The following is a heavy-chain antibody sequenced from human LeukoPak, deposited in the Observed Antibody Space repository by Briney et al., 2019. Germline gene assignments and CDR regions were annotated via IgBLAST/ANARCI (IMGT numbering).Heavy chain of an antibody. CDR2: IYYSGST. CDR3: ARGGQTTRENDY. CDR1: GGSSSGGGYY. Sequence: SQTRCRTCAVSGGSSSGGGYYWSWIRQHPGKGLEWIGYIYYSGSTYYNPSLKSRVTISVDTSKNQFSLKLSSVTAADTAVYYCARGGQTTRENDYWGQGTLVTVSS. V-gene: IGHV4-31*11. D-gene: IGHD1-1*01. J-gene: IGHJ4*02.